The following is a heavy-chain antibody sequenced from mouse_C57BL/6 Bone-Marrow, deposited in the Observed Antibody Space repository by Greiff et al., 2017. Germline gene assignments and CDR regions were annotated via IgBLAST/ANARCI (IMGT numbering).Heavy chain of an antibody. J-gene: IGHJ1*03. Sequence: QVQLQQSGAELVKPGASVKLSCKASGYTFTEYTIHWVKQRSGQGLEWIGWFYPGSGSIKYNEKFKDKATLTAAQSSSTVYMELSSLTSEDSAVFFCARHPPDPWYFDVWGTGTTVTVSS. CDR2: FYPGSGSI. CDR3: ARHPPDPWYFDV. V-gene: IGHV1-62-2*01. CDR1: GYTFTEYT.